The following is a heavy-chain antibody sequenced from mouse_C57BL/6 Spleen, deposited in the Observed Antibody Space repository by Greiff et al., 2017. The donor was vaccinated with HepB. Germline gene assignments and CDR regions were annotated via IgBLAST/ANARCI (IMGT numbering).Heavy chain of an antibody. Sequence: EVKLMESGEGLVKPGGSLKLSCAASGFTFSSYAMSWVRQTPEQRLAWVAYISSGGDYIYYADTVKGRFTISRDNARNTLYLQMSSLKSEDTAIYYCTSYDYDERYFDVWGTGTTVTVSS. D-gene: IGHD2-4*01. CDR1: GFTFSSYA. J-gene: IGHJ1*03. CDR2: ISSGGDYI. V-gene: IGHV5-9-1*02. CDR3: TSYDYDERYFDV.